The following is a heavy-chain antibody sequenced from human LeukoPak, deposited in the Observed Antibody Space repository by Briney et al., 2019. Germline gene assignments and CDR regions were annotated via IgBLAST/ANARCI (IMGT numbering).Heavy chain of an antibody. Sequence: SETLSLTCTVSGGSISSTSYWSWIRQPAGKGLEWIGRIYTSGSTNYNPSLKSRVTMSVDTSKNQFSLKLSSVTAADTAVYYCARDYAIWSQGTLVTVSS. D-gene: IGHD2-2*01. J-gene: IGHJ4*02. CDR2: IYTSGST. CDR1: GGSISSTSY. CDR3: ARDYAI. V-gene: IGHV4-4*07.